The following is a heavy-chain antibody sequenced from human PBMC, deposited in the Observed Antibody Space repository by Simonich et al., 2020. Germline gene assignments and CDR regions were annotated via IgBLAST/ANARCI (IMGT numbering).Heavy chain of an antibody. CDR2: ISDDGSNK. J-gene: IGHJ4*02. V-gene: IGHV3-30*07. Sequence: QVQLVESGGGVVQPGRSLRLSCAASGFTFSSYAMHWVRQAPGKGLEWEAVISDDGSNKYYADSVKGRFTISRDNSKNTLYLKMNSLRAEDTAVYYCARDGERYCGGDCYSYFDYWGQGTLVTVSS. D-gene: IGHD2-21*02. CDR3: ARDGERYCGGDCYSYFDY. CDR1: GFTFSSYA.